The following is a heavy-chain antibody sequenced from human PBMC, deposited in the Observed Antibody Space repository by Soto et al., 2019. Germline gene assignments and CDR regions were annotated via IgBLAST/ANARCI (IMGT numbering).Heavy chain of an antibody. CDR1: GYTFTSYG. D-gene: IGHD1-26*01. CDR3: ARDAAVGLFDY. J-gene: IGHJ4*02. V-gene: IGHV1-18*01. Sequence: GXSVKVSCKASGYTFTSYGISWVRQAPGQGLERMGWISAYNGNTNYAQKLQGRVTMTTDTSTSTDYMELRSLRSDDTAVYYCARDAAVGLFDYWGQGTLVTVSS. CDR2: ISAYNGNT.